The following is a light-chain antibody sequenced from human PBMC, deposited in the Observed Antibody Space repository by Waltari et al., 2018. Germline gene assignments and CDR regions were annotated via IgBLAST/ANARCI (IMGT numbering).Light chain of an antibody. CDR1: QSVSTN. CDR2: GAS. Sequence: EIVMTQSPATLSVSPGERATLSCRASQSVSTNLAWYQQKPGQNPRLLIYGASTRATGIPARFTGSGSGTDFTLTVSSLQSEDFAVYWCQQYNNWPRTFGPGTKVDIK. CDR3: QQYNNWPRT. V-gene: IGKV3D-15*01. J-gene: IGKJ3*01.